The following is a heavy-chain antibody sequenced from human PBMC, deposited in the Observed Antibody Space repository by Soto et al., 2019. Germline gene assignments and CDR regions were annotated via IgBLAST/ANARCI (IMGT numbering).Heavy chain of an antibody. V-gene: IGHV3-74*01. CDR2: INSDGSST. CDR3: ARFSWGTILGVVIIPYSYGMHV. J-gene: IGHJ6*02. Sequence: GGSLRLSCAASGFTFSSYWMHWVRQAPGKGLVWVSRINSDGSSTSYADSVKGRFTISRDNAKNTLYLQMNSLRAEDTAVYYCARFSWGTILGVVIIPYSYGMHVWGQGTTVTVAS. D-gene: IGHD3-3*01. CDR1: GFTFSSYW.